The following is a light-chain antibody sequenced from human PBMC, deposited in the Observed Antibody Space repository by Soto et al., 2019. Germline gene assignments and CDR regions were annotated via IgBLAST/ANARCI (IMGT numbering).Light chain of an antibody. CDR3: QQSYSTPQT. CDR2: AAS. V-gene: IGKV1-39*01. J-gene: IGKJ1*01. CDR1: QSISSY. Sequence: DIQMTQSPSSLSASVGDRVTITCRASQSISSYLNWYQQKPGKAPKLLIYAASSLQSGVPSRFSGSGSGTDVTLTISSLQPEDFATYYCQQSYSTPQTCGQWTKVEIK.